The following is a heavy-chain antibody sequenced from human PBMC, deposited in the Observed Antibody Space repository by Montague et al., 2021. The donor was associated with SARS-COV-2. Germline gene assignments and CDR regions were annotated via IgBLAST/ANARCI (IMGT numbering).Heavy chain of an antibody. CDR1: GFSLSSTGVG. D-gene: IGHD1-14*01. V-gene: IGHV2-5*02. J-gene: IGHJ4*02. CDR2: IYWDDDK. CDR3: AHTNATGAWPIDY. Sequence: PALVKPTQTLTLTCAFSGFSLSSTGVGAGWLRQPPGKSLEWLTLIYWDDDKRYNPSLSSRLATTKDTSKNQAVLTLTNLNAAHTATYYCAHTNATGAWPIDYWGQGTLVTVSS.